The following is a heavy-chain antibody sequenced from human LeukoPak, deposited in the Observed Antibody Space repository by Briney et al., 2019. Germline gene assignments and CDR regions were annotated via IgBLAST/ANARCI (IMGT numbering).Heavy chain of an antibody. D-gene: IGHD3-22*01. V-gene: IGHV4-34*01. CDR2: INHSGST. CDR3: ARGLSPSYDSSGYQHGNWFDP. J-gene: IGHJ5*02. CDR1: GGSFSGYY. Sequence: SETLSLTCAVYGGSFSGYYWSWIRQPPGKGLEWIGEINHSGSTNYNPSLKSRVTISVDTSKNQFSLKLSSVTAADTAVYYCARGLSPSYDSSGYQHGNWFDPWGQGTLVTVSS.